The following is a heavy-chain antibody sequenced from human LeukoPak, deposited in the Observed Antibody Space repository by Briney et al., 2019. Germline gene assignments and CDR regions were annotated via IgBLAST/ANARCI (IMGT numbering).Heavy chain of an antibody. D-gene: IGHD5-18*01. Sequence: ASVKVSCKASGYTFTSYGISWVRQAPGQGLEWMGWISGYNGYTHYAHNLQGRVTMTTDTSTSTAYMELRSLRSDDTAVYYCARNTAPGYGLDVWGQGTPVTVSS. CDR3: ARNTAPGYGLDV. J-gene: IGHJ6*02. V-gene: IGHV1-18*01. CDR2: ISGYNGYT. CDR1: GYTFTSYG.